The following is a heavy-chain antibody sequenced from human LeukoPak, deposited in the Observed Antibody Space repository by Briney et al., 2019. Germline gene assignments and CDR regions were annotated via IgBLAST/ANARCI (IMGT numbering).Heavy chain of an antibody. Sequence: GGSLRLSCAASGFTFSSHGMHWVRQAPGKGLEWVAFIRYDGSNKYYADSVKGRFTISRDNAKNTLYLQMNSLSAEDTAVYSCTRGPGYGDPYNWFDPWGQGTLVTVSS. D-gene: IGHD4-17*01. CDR3: TRGPGYGDPYNWFDP. V-gene: IGHV3-30*02. CDR2: IRYDGSNK. J-gene: IGHJ5*02. CDR1: GFTFSSHG.